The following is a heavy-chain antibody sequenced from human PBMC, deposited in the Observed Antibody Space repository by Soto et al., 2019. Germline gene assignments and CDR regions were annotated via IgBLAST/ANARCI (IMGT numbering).Heavy chain of an antibody. D-gene: IGHD6-19*01. J-gene: IGHJ6*02. Sequence: ASVKVSCKASGYTFTGYYMHWVRQAPGQGLEWVGWINPNSGGTNYAQKFQGRVTMTRDTSISTAYMELSRLRSDDTAVYYCARDRDGSGGYPRLYYYYYGMDVWGQGTTVTVSS. CDR3: ARDRDGSGGYPRLYYYYYGMDV. V-gene: IGHV1-2*02. CDR1: GYTFTGYY. CDR2: INPNSGGT.